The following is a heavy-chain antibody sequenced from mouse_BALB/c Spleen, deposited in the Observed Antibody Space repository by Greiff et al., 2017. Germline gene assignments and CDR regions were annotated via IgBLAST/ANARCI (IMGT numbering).Heavy chain of an antibody. CDR3: ARGGGSTFDY. Sequence: QVQLQQPGAELVMPGASVKMSCKASGYTFTDYWMHWVKQRPGQGLEWIGAIDTSDSYTSYNQKFKGKATLTVDESSSTAYMQLSSLTSEDSAVYYCARGGGSTFDYWGQGTTLTVSS. D-gene: IGHD1-1*01. J-gene: IGHJ2*01. V-gene: IGHV1-69*01. CDR2: IDTSDSYT. CDR1: GYTFTDYW.